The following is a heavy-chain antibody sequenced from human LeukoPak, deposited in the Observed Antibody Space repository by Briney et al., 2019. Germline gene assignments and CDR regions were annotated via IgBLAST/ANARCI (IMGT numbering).Heavy chain of an antibody. CDR3: ARAPYDFWSGYDNYYYMDV. Sequence: SVKVSCKASGGTFSSYAISWVRQAPGQGLEWMGGIIPIFGTANYAQKFQGRVTITTDESTSTAYMELSSLRSEDTAVYYCARAPYDFWSGYDNYYYMDVWGKGTTVTVSS. CDR1: GGTFSSYA. CDR2: IIPIFGTA. D-gene: IGHD3-3*01. J-gene: IGHJ6*03. V-gene: IGHV1-69*05.